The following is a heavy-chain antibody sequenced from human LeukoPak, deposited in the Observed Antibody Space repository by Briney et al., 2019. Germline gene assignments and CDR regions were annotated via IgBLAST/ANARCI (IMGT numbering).Heavy chain of an antibody. V-gene: IGHV3-7*01. Sequence: GGSLRLSCAASGFTFSSYWMSWVRQAPGKGLEWVANIKQDGSEKYYVDSVKGRFTISRDNAKNSLYLQMNSLRAEDTAVYYCTRVLYSSGWYGDHYWGQGTLVTVSS. CDR3: TRVLYSSGWYGDHY. J-gene: IGHJ4*02. D-gene: IGHD6-19*01. CDR1: GFTFSSYW. CDR2: IKQDGSEK.